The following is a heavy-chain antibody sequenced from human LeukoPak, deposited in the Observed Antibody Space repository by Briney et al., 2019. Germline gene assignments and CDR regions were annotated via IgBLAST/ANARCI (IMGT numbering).Heavy chain of an antibody. D-gene: IGHD2-2*01. V-gene: IGHV5-51*03. J-gene: IGHJ3*02. CDR2: IYPGDSDT. Sequence: PGESLKISCKGSGYSFTSYWIGWVRQMPGKGLEWMGIIYPGDSDTRYSPSFQGQVTISADKSISTAYLQWSSLKASDTAMYYCARPYCSSTSCYGAYDAFDIWGQGTMVTVSS. CDR3: ARPYCSSTSCYGAYDAFDI. CDR1: GYSFTSYW.